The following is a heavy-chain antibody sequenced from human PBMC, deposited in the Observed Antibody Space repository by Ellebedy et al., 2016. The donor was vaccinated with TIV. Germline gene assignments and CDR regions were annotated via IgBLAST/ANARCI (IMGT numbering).Heavy chain of an antibody. CDR2: ISAYNGNT. Sequence: ASVKVSCKASGYTSTSYGISWVRQAPGQGLEWMGWISAYNGNTNYAQKLQGRVTMTTDTSTSTAYMELRSLRSDDTAVYYCARAPPGHSSGWYGYWGQGTLVTVSS. CDR1: GYTSTSYG. D-gene: IGHD6-19*01. V-gene: IGHV1-18*01. CDR3: ARAPPGHSSGWYGY. J-gene: IGHJ5*01.